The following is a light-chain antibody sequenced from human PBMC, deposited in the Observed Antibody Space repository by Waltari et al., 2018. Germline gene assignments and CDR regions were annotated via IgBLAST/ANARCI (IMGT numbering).Light chain of an antibody. Sequence: DIQMTQSPSSLSASVGDSVTIACRASQRIRSYLNWYQQKPGQAPKLLIYAASSLESGVPSRFSGSGFGTEFTLTINSLQPEDFAVYYCQQTYSNFRTFGQGTKVDVK. CDR1: QRIRSY. J-gene: IGKJ1*01. V-gene: IGKV1-39*01. CDR3: QQTYSNFRT. CDR2: AAS.